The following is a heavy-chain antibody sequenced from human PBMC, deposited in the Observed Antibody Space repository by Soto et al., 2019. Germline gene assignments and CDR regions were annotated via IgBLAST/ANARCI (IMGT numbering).Heavy chain of an antibody. V-gene: IGHV4-59*01. CDR2: IYYSGST. J-gene: IGHJ6*02. CDR3: ARDRAARRGLYYYYYGMDV. Sequence: KPSETLSLTCTVSGGSISSYYWSWIRQPPGKGLEWIGYIYYSGSTNYNPSLKSRVTISVDTSKNQFSLKLSSVTAADTAVYYCARDRAARRGLYYYYYGMDVWGQGTTVTVSS. D-gene: IGHD6-6*01. CDR1: GGSISSYY.